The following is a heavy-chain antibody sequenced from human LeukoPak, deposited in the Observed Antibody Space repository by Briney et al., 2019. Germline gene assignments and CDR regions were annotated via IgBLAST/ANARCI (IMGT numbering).Heavy chain of an antibody. CDR2: IGNKANRYTI. V-gene: IGHV3-72*01. D-gene: IGHD3-10*01. J-gene: IGHJ4*02. CDR3: DRNIVRGGNYFDY. CDR1: GFTFSNYW. Sequence: PGGSLRLSCSASGFTFSNYWMSWVRQAPGKGLERVGRIGNKANRYTIQYAASVQGRFTISRLDSRNSLYLQMNILKTEDTRLHYCDRNIVRGGNYFDYGGPGTLVTVSS.